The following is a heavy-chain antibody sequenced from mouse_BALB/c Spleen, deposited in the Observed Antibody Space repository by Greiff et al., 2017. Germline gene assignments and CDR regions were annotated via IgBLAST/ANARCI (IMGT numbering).Heavy chain of an antibody. CDR2: INSNGGST. CDR3: ATYGNYGEYYFDY. CDR1: GFTFSSYG. D-gene: IGHD2-1*01. J-gene: IGHJ2*01. Sequence: DVQLVESGGGLVQPGGSLKLSCAASGFTFSSYGMSWVRQTPDKRLELVATINSNGGSTYYPDSVKGRFTISRDNAKNTLYLQMSSLKSEDTAMYYCATYGNYGEYYFDYWGQGTTLTVSS. V-gene: IGHV5-6-3*01.